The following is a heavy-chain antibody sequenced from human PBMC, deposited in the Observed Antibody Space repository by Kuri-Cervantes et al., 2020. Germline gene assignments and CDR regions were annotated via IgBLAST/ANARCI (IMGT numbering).Heavy chain of an antibody. CDR1: GFTFSSYD. CDR3: ARESRWEAAGRGPDY. CDR2: IGTAGDT. J-gene: IGHJ4*02. V-gene: IGHV3-13*01. D-gene: IGHD6-19*01. Sequence: GESLKISCAAPGFTFSSYDMHWVRQATGKGLEWVSAIGTAGDTYYPGSVKGRFTISRENAKNSLYLQMNSLRAGDTAVYYCARESRWEAAGRGPDYWGQGTLVTVSS.